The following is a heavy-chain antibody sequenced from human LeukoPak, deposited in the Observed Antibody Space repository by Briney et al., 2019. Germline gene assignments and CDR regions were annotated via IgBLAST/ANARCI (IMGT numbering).Heavy chain of an antibody. CDR3: ASMITLDAFDI. CDR2: ISYDGGNT. CDR1: GFTFSSNA. Sequence: GRSLRLSCAASGFTFSSNAIHWVRQAPGKGLEWVAEISYDGGNTYYADSVKGRFTISRDNSKNTLYLQMNSLRAEDTAVHYCASMITLDAFDIWGQGTMVTVSS. D-gene: IGHD3-16*01. J-gene: IGHJ3*02. V-gene: IGHV3-30-3*01.